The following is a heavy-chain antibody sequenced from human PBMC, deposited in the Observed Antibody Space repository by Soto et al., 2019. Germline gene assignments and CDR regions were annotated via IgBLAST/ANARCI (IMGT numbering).Heavy chain of an antibody. CDR3: ATHRGGSSWYYDYYGLDV. CDR2: IYPGDSDT. D-gene: IGHD6-13*01. J-gene: IGHJ6*02. Sequence: GESLKISCKGSGYSFTSYWIGWVRQMPGKGLEWMGIIYPGDSDTRYSPSFQGQVTISADKSISTAYLQWSSLKASDTAMYYCATHRGGSSWYYDYYGLDVWGQATTVSVSS. CDR1: GYSFTSYW. V-gene: IGHV5-51*01.